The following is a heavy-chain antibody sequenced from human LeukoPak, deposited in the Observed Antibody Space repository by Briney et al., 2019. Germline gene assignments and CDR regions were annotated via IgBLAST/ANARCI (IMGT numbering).Heavy chain of an antibody. CDR3: ATKSYYYDVRGYHTRPDY. J-gene: IGHJ4*02. V-gene: IGHV3-30-3*02. CDR1: GFTFSAYI. CDR2: KSYDGGIE. D-gene: IGHD3-22*01. Sequence: PGTSLRLSCATSGFTFSAYIMHWVRQAPGRGLEWVAVKSYDGGIEYYADSVKGRFTISRDESKSTLYLQMNSLRDEDTAVYYCATKSYYYDVRGYHTRPDYWGRGTQVTVSS.